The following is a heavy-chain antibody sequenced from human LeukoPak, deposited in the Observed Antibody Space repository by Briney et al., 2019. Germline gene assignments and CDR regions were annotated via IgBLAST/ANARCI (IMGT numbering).Heavy chain of an antibody. CDR3: AREIRRLAVAGTVYFDY. D-gene: IGHD6-19*01. Sequence: GGSLRLSCAASGFTVSSNYMSWVRQAPGKGLEWVSILYSGGSTYYADSVKGRFTVSRDNSKNTLSLQMNSLRAEDTAVYYCAREIRRLAVAGTVYFDYWGQGTLVTVSS. CDR1: GFTVSSNY. V-gene: IGHV3-66*01. CDR2: LYSGGST. J-gene: IGHJ4*02.